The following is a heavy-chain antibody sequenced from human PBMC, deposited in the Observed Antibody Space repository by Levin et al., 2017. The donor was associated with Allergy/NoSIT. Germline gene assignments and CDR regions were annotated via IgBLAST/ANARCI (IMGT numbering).Heavy chain of an antibody. Sequence: PGGSLRLSCAASGFTFSNYSMNWVRQAPGKGLEWVSSISSRSSNIYYADPVKGRFTISRDNAKNSLYLQMNSLRAEDTAVYYCARDSTAVSSDYWGQGTLVTVSS. CDR2: ISSRSSNI. D-gene: IGHD4-11*01. CDR1: GFTFSNYS. J-gene: IGHJ4*02. V-gene: IGHV3-21*01. CDR3: ARDSTAVSSDY.